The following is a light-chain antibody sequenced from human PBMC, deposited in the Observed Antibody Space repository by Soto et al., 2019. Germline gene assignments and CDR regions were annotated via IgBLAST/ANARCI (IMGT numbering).Light chain of an antibody. Sequence: DIQMTQSPSTLSASVGDRVTITCRASQSVSSWVAWYQQKPGKAPKLLISGASKLESGVPSRFSGSGSGTEFTLTITRLQPDDFALYYCQQSNNWPPLTFGGGTKVEIK. CDR3: QQSNNWPPLT. J-gene: IGKJ4*01. V-gene: IGKV1-5*01. CDR2: GAS. CDR1: QSVSSW.